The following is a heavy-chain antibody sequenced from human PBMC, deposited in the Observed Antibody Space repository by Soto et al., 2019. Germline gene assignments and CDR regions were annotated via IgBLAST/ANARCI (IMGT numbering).Heavy chain of an antibody. V-gene: IGHV3-7*01. CDR3: ARYLGYQTLDR. CDR1: GLTFSRSW. J-gene: IGHJ5*02. CDR2: IKEDGGEE. D-gene: IGHD6-25*01. Sequence: EVQLVDSGGGLVQPGGSLRLACAASGLTFSRSWMSWARQAPGKGLQWVANIKEDGGEEYYLDSVKGRFTISRDNAKNSLYLQMNSLTAEDTAVYYCARYLGYQTLDRWGQGTLVTVSS.